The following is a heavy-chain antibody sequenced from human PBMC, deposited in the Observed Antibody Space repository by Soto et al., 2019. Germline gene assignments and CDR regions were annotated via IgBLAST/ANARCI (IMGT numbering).Heavy chain of an antibody. CDR2: IYYSGST. V-gene: IGHV4-61*01. J-gene: IGHJ1*01. D-gene: IGHD4-17*01. Sequence: SETLSLTCTVSGGSVSSGSYYWSWIRQPPGKGLEWIGYIYYSGSTNYNPSLKSRVTISVDTSKNQFSLKLSSVTAADTAVYYCAIGDGDSLRPQYFQHWGQGTLVTVSS. CDR1: GGSVSSGSYY. CDR3: AIGDGDSLRPQYFQH.